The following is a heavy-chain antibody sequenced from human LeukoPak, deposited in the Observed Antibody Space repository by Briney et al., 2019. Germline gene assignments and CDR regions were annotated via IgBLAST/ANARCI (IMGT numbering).Heavy chain of an antibody. CDR1: GYTFTNYG. Sequence: ASVKVSCKASGYTFTNYGITWVRQPPGQGLEWMGWISTYNRNTNYAQNLQGRVTMTTDTSTDTVYMELRSLTSQDTAVYYCARGMGSTTFADFDYWGQGTLVTVSS. V-gene: IGHV1-18*01. D-gene: IGHD1-26*01. CDR3: ARGMGSTTFADFDY. J-gene: IGHJ4*02. CDR2: ISTYNRNT.